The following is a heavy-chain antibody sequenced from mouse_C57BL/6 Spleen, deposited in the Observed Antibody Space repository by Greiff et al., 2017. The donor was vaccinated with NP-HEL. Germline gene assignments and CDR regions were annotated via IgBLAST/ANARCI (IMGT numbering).Heavy chain of an antibody. D-gene: IGHD2-5*01. CDR1: GFTFSSYG. J-gene: IGHJ3*01. CDR2: ISSGGSYT. Sequence: EVMLVESGGDLVKPGGSLKLSCAASGFTFSSYGMSWVRPTPDKRLAWVAPISSGGSYTYYPDSVKGPFTISRDNAKNTLYLQMSSLKSEDTAMYYCARQEAYYSNAWFAYWGQGTLVTVSA. CDR3: ARQEAYYSNAWFAY. V-gene: IGHV5-6*01.